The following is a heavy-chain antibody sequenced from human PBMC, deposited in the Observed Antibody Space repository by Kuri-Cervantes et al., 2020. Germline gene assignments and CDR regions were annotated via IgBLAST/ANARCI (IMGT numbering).Heavy chain of an antibody. V-gene: IGHV4-4*07. Sequence: ESLKISCTVSDDSISRYYWSWIRQPAGKGLEWIGRIYISENTNYNPSLKSRVTISVDKSKNQIALKLTSVTAADTAVYYCARDDTVGSFDLWGQGTLVTVSS. CDR3: ARDDTVGSFDL. J-gene: IGHJ4*02. CDR1: DDSISRYY. CDR2: IYISENT. D-gene: IGHD4-23*01.